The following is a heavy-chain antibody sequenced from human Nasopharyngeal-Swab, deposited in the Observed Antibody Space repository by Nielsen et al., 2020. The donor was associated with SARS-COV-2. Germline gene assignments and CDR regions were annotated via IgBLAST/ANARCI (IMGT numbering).Heavy chain of an antibody. V-gene: IGHV4-34*01. CDR1: GGFFRGFY. J-gene: IGHJ4*02. CDR3: ARGLRKVPIFPASQYYFDY. Sequence: SETLSLTCAVYGGFFRGFYWSWIRQPPGKGLEWIGEINDSGSTNYNPSLTSRVTMSVDTSKSQFSLKLNSMTAADTAVYYCARGLRKVPIFPASQYYFDYWGQGTLVTVSS. D-gene: IGHD3-9*01. CDR2: INDSGST.